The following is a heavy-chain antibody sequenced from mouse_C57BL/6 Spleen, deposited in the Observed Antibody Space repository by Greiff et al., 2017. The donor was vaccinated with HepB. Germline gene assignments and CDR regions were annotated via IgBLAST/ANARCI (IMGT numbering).Heavy chain of an antibody. CDR1: GFSLTSYG. D-gene: IGHD3-2*02. CDR3: ARNGAAQALAY. Sequence: QVQLQQSGPGLVQPSQSLSITCTVSGFSLTSYGVHWVRQSPGKGLEWLGVIWSGGSTDYNAAFISRLSISKDNSKSQVFFKMNSLQADDTAIYYCARNGAAQALAYWGQGTLVTVSA. CDR2: IWSGGST. V-gene: IGHV2-2*01. J-gene: IGHJ3*01.